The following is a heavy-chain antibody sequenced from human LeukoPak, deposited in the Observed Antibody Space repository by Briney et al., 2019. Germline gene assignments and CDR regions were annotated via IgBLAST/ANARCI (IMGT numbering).Heavy chain of an antibody. V-gene: IGHV4-34*01. CDR2: INHSGST. D-gene: IGHD3-16*02. Sequence: TASETLSLTCAVFGGSFSGYYWSWIRQPPGKGVEWIGEINHSGSTNYNPSLKSRVTISVDTSKNQFSLKLSSVTAADTAVYYCARGRIMITFGGVVEHDYWGQGTLVTVSS. J-gene: IGHJ4*02. CDR1: GGSFSGYY. CDR3: ARGRIMITFGGVVEHDY.